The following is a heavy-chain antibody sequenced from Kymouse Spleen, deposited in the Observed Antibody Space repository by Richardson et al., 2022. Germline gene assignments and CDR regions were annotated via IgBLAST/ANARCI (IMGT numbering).Heavy chain of an antibody. CDR2: IWYDGSNK. CDR3: ARVLYGDYPYYYYYGMDV. J-gene: IGHJ6*02. V-gene: IGHV3-33*01. CDR1: GFTFSSYG. Sequence: QVQLVESGGGVVQPGRSLRLSCAASGFTFSSYGMHWVRQAPGKGLEWVAVIWYDGSNKYYADSVKGRFTISRDNSKNTLYLQMNSLRAEDTAVYYCARVLYGDYPYYYYYGMDVWGQGTTVTVSS. D-gene: IGHD4-17*01.